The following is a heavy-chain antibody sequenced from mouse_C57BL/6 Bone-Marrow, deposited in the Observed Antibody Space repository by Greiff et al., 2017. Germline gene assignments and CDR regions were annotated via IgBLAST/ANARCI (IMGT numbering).Heavy chain of an antibody. J-gene: IGHJ2*01. V-gene: IGHV1-64*01. D-gene: IGHD2-1*01. CDR2: IHPNSGST. CDR3: ARRVTPYYFDY. CDR1: GYTFTSYW. Sequence: QVHVKQPGAELVKPGASVKLSCKASGYTFTSYWMHWVKQRPGQGLEWIGMIHPNSGSTNYNEKFKSKATLTVDKSSSTAYMQLSSLTSEDSAVYYCARRVTPYYFDYWGQGTTLTVSS.